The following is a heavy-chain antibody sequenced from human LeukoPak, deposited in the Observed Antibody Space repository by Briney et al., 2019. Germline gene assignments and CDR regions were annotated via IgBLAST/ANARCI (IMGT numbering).Heavy chain of an antibody. V-gene: IGHV1-18*01. D-gene: IGHD5-12*01. CDR3: ARDQGIYNHRIIDS. J-gene: IGHJ4*02. CDR2: ISAYNGNT. Sequence: ASVKVSCKASGYTFSSYGNSWVRQAPGHGLEWMGWISAYNGNTNFAQEFQGRVTMTTDTSTSTASMELRSLRSDDTAVYYCARDQGIYNHRIIDSWGQGTLVTVSS. CDR1: GYTFSSYG.